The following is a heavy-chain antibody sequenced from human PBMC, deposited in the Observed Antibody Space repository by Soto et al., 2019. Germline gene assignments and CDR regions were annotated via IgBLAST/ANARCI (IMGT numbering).Heavy chain of an antibody. J-gene: IGHJ4*02. V-gene: IGHV1-18*01. D-gene: IGHD6-19*01. CDR3: ARAGSDGSGWYYFDY. Sequence: ASVKVSCKASGYTFTSYGISWVRQAPGQGLEWMGWISAYNGNTNYAQKLQGRVTMTADTSTSTAYMELRSLRSDDTAVYYCARAGSDGSGWYYFDYWGQGTLVTVSS. CDR2: ISAYNGNT. CDR1: GYTFTSYG.